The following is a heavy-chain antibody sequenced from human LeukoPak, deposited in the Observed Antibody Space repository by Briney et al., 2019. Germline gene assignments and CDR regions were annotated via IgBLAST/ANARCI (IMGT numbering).Heavy chain of an antibody. J-gene: IGHJ4*02. Sequence: SETLSLTCTVSGGSISTYYWNWIRQPPGKGLEWLGYFYYSENTKYNPSLKSRITISVDTSLNHFSLRLSSVTAADTAVYYCARVDDLLTGYYNYYFDYWGQGTLVTVSS. CDR3: ARVDDLLTGYYNYYFDY. D-gene: IGHD3-9*01. CDR2: FYYSENT. CDR1: GGSISTYY. V-gene: IGHV4-59*01.